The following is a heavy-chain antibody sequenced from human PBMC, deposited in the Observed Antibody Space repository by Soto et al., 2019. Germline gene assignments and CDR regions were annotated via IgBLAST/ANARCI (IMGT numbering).Heavy chain of an antibody. V-gene: IGHV3-23*01. CDR2: ISTSAYST. CDR1: GFSFSSYA. D-gene: IGHD5-12*01. Sequence: GGSLRLSCTASGFSFSSYAMSWVRQAPGKGLEWVSTISTSAYSTYYPDSVKGRFTISRDNSKNTLYLQMDSLTAEDTAVYFCAHGGYDPRAALHYWGQGTSVTVSS. CDR3: AHGGYDPRAALHY. J-gene: IGHJ4*02.